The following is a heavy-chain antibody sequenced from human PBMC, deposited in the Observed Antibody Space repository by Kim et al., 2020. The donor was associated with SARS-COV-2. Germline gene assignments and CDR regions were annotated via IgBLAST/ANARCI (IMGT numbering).Heavy chain of an antibody. CDR3: ARDGQYCSGGSCFNWFDP. D-gene: IGHD2-15*01. J-gene: IGHJ5*02. CDR1: GGTFSSYA. V-gene: IGHV1-69*04. Sequence: SVKVSCKASGGTFSSYAISWVRQAPGQGLEWMGRIIPILGIANYAQKFQGRVTITADKSTSTAYMELSSLRSEDTAVYYCARDGQYCSGGSCFNWFDPWGQGTLVTVSS. CDR2: IIPILGIA.